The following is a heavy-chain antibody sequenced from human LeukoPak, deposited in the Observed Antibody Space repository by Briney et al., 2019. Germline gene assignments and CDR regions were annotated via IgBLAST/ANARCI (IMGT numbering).Heavy chain of an antibody. Sequence: SETLSLTCTVSGGSISSYYWSWIRQPPGKGLEWIGYIYYSGSTNYNPSLKSRVTISVDTSKNQFSLKLSSVTAAGTAVYYCARADYGDYFDYWGQGTLVTVSS. CDR3: ARADYGDYFDY. J-gene: IGHJ4*02. CDR1: GGSISSYY. D-gene: IGHD4-17*01. V-gene: IGHV4-59*01. CDR2: IYYSGST.